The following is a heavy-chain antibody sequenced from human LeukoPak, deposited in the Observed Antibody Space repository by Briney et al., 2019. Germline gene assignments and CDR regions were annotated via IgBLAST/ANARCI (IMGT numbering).Heavy chain of an antibody. Sequence: ASVKVSCKVSGYTLTELSMHWVRQAPGKGLEWMGGFDPEDGETIYAQEFQGRVTMTEDTSTDTAYMELSSLRSEDTAVYYCARWWEAAAGTTDVDYWGQGTLVTVSS. V-gene: IGHV1-24*01. CDR3: ARWWEAAAGTTDVDY. J-gene: IGHJ4*02. D-gene: IGHD6-13*01. CDR1: GYTLTELS. CDR2: FDPEDGET.